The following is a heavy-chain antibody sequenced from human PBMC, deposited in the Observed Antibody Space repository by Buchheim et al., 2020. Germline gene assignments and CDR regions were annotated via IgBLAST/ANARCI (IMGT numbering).Heavy chain of an antibody. J-gene: IGHJ3*02. CDR2: IWYDGSNK. D-gene: IGHD3-22*01. V-gene: IGHV3-33*01. CDR3: ARDYYYDSSGYYWPGAFDI. CDR1: GFTFSSYG. Sequence: QVQLVESGGGVVQPGRSLRLSCAASGFTFSSYGMHWVRQAPGKGLEWVAVIWYDGSNKYYADSVKGRFTISRDNSKNTLYLQMNSLRAEDTAVYYCARDYYYDSSGYYWPGAFDIWGQGT.